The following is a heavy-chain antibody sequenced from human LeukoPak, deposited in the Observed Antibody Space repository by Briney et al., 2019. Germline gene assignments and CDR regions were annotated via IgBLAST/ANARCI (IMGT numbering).Heavy chain of an antibody. J-gene: IGHJ5*02. CDR2: IRSKAYGGTT. V-gene: IGHV3-49*03. Sequence: PGGSLRLSCTASGFTFGDYAMSWFRQAPGKGLEWVGFIRSKAYGGTTEYAASVKGRFTISRDDSKSIAYLQMNSLKTEDTAVYYCTRDRWAHYYGSDSEYNWFDPWGQGTLVTVSS. CDR3: TRDRWAHYYGSDSEYNWFDP. CDR1: GFTFGDYA. D-gene: IGHD3-10*01.